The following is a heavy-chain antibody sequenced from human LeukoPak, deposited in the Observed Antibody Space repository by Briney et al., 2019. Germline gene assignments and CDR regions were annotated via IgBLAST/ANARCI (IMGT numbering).Heavy chain of an antibody. CDR3: ARGLNYYDSSGYYGFDY. V-gene: IGHV4-34*01. CDR1: GGSFSGYY. J-gene: IGHJ4*02. CDR2: INHSGST. Sequence: SETQSLTCAVYGGSFSGYYWSWIRQPPGKGLEWIGEINHSGSTNYNPSLKSRVTISVDTSKNQFSLKLSSVTAADTAVYYCARGLNYYDSSGYYGFDYWGQGTLVTVSS. D-gene: IGHD3-22*01.